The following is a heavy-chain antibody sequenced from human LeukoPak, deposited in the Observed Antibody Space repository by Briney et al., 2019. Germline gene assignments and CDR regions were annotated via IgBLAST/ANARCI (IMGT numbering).Heavy chain of an antibody. CDR1: GYSISSGYY. V-gene: IGHV4-38-2*01. D-gene: IGHD4-23*01. Sequence: PSETLSLTCAVSGYSISSGYYWGWIRQPPGKGPEWLGTIFRAGNTYYNPSLKSRVTISVDTSRNKFSLKLSSVTAAGTAMYYCARVVPVGGNDYWGQGTLVTVSS. CDR3: ARVVPVGGNDY. CDR2: IFRAGNT. J-gene: IGHJ4*02.